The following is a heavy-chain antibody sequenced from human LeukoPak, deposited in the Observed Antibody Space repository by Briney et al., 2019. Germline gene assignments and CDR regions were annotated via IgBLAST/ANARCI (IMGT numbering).Heavy chain of an antibody. J-gene: IGHJ4*02. V-gene: IGHV1-18*01. CDR1: GYTFTSYA. D-gene: IGHD3-10*01. CDR2: ISAYNGNT. Sequence: GASVKVSCKASGYTFTSYAMHWVRQAPGQGLEWMGWISAYNGNTNYAQKLQGRVTMTTDTSTSTAYMELRSLRSDDTAVYYCAREVYYGSGSYLDYWGQGTLVTVSS. CDR3: AREVYYGSGSYLDY.